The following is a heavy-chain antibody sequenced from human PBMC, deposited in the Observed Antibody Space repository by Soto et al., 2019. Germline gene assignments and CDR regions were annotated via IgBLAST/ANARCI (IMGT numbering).Heavy chain of an antibody. Sequence: QVQLQESGPGLVKPSETLSLTCTVSGGTISRYYWSWIRQPPGKGLEWIGYMYNTGSTGYNPSFKSLVTISADTSKNQFSLKLNSVTAADTAVYYCARDLWGYCGTDCYPLDVWGQGTTVTVSS. J-gene: IGHJ6*02. V-gene: IGHV4-59*01. CDR1: GGTISRYY. CDR2: MYNTGST. D-gene: IGHD2-21*02. CDR3: ARDLWGYCGTDCYPLDV.